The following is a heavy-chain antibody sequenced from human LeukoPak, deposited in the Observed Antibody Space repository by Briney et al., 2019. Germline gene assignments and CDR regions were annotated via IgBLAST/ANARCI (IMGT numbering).Heavy chain of an antibody. Sequence: SETLSLTCTVSGGSISSSDSYWGWIRQPPGKGLEWIGNIYYSGTTYYNPSLKSRVTISVDTSKNHFSLKLSSVTAADTAVYYCAREGGDLDYWGQGTLVTVSS. CDR3: AREGGDLDY. D-gene: IGHD2-21*02. V-gene: IGHV4-39*07. J-gene: IGHJ4*02. CDR2: IYYSGTT. CDR1: GGSISSSDSY.